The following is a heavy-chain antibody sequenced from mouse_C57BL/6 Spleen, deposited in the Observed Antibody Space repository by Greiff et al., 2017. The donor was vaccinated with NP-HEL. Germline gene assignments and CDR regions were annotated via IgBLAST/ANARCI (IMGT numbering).Heavy chain of an antibody. V-gene: IGHV1-82*01. CDR2: IYPGDGDT. CDR3: ARKWLSSYAMDY. J-gene: IGHJ4*01. Sequence: QVQLQQSGPELVKPGASVKISCKASGYAFSSSWMNWVKQRPGKGLEWIGRIYPGDGDTNYNGKFKGKATLTADKSSSTAYMQLSSLTSEDSAVYFCARKWLSSYAMDYWGQGTSVTVSS. D-gene: IGHD1-3*01. CDR1: GYAFSSSW.